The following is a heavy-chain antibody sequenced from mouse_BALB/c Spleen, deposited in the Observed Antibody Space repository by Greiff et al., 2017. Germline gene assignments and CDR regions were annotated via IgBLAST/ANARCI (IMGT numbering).Heavy chain of an antibody. CDR2: ISSGGSYT. CDR1: GFTFSSYG. J-gene: IGHJ3*01. V-gene: IGHV5-6*01. CDR3: ARQDYDYDEAWFAY. D-gene: IGHD2-4*01. Sequence: EVQGVESGGDLVKPGGSLKLSCAASGFTFSSYGMSWVRQTPDKRLEWVATISSGGSYTYYPDSVKGRFTISRDNAKNTLYLQMSSLKSEDTAMYYCARQDYDYDEAWFAYWGQGTLVTVSA.